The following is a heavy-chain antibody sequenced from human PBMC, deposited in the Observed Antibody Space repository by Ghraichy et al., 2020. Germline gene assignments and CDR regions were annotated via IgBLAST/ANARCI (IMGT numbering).Heavy chain of an antibody. CDR1: GFTFSSYS. V-gene: IGHV3-21*01. Sequence: ESLNISCAASGFTFSSYSMNWVRQAPGKGLEWVSSISSSSYIYYADSVKGRFTISRDNAKNSLYLQMNSLRAEDTAVYYCARVGGDYDNWFDPWGQGTLVTVSS. CDR3: ARVGGDYDNWFDP. CDR2: ISSSSYI. D-gene: IGHD4-17*01. J-gene: IGHJ5*02.